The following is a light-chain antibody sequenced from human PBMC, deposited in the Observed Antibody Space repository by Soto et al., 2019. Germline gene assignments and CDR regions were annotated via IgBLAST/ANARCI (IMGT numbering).Light chain of an antibody. CDR3: QQYDNLHWA. CDR1: QDISNY. V-gene: IGKV1-33*01. Sequence: DIQMTQSPSSLSASVGDRVTITCQASQDISNYLNWYQQKPGKAPKLLIYDASNLETGVPSRFSGSGSGTDFTFTISSLQPEDIATYYCQQYDNLHWAFGGGTKVEIK. J-gene: IGKJ4*01. CDR2: DAS.